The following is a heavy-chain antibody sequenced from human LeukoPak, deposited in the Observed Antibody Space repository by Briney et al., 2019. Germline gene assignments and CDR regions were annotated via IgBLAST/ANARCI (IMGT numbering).Heavy chain of an antibody. D-gene: IGHD5-24*01. J-gene: IGHJ4*02. CDR2: ISYDGSNK. V-gene: IGHV3-30*04. CDR3: ARGAARMVEMATIISFEY. Sequence: PGGSLRLSCAASGFTFRSFAMHWVRQAPGKGLEWVAVISYDGSNKKYADSVKGRFTISRDNSKNTLFLQMNSLRGEDTAEYYCARGAARMVEMATIISFEYWGQGILVTVSS. CDR1: GFTFRSFA.